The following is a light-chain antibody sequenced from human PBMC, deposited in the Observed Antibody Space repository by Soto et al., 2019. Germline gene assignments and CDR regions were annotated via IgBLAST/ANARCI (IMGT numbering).Light chain of an antibody. CDR3: QTSDSGLVGLI. V-gene: IGLV1-44*01. Sequence: QSVLTQPPSASGTPGQRVTISCSGSSSNIGSNTVNWYQQLPGTAPKLLIYSNNQRPSGVPDRFSGSKSGTSASLAISGLQSEDEAAYFCQTSDSGLVGLIFGTGTKVTVL. CDR1: SSNIGSNT. CDR2: SNN. J-gene: IGLJ1*01.